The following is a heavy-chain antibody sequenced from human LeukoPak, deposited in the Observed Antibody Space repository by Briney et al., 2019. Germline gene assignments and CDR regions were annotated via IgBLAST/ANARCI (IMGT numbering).Heavy chain of an antibody. CDR2: ISAYNGNT. CDR3: ARDSSTTDGDNWFDP. Sequence: APVKVSCKASGYTFTSYGISWVRQAPGQGLEWMGWISAYNGNTNYAQKLQGRVTMTTDTSTSTAYMELRSLRSDDTAVYYCARDSSTTDGDNWFDPWGQGTLVTVSS. CDR1: GYTFTSYG. J-gene: IGHJ5*02. D-gene: IGHD5/OR15-5a*01. V-gene: IGHV1-18*01.